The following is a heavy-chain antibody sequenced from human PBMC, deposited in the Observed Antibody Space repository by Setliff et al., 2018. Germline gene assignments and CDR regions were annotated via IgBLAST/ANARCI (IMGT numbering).Heavy chain of an antibody. CDR2: INNYNFNT. D-gene: IGHD2-2*01. CDR3: SRLVRYCTRTSCQRLSGDDY. CDR1: GGTFRTDG. V-gene: IGHV1-18*01. J-gene: IGHJ4*02. Sequence: ASVKVSCKASGGTFRTDGFNWVRQAPGQGLEWMGWINNYNFNTYYAPKFQGRITMTTDTSTTTAYMELKSLRSDDTAIYYCSRLVRYCTRTSCQRLSGDDYWGQGALVTVSS.